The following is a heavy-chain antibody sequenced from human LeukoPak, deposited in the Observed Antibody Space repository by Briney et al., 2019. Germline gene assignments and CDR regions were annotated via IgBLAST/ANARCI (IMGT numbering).Heavy chain of an antibody. V-gene: IGHV3-7*01. D-gene: IGHD3-22*01. CDR3: AREQDYYDSSGYDY. CDR2: IKQDGSEK. CDR1: GFTFSSYW. Sequence: SGGSLRLSCAASGFTFSSYWMSWVRQAPGKGLEWVANIKQDGSEKYYVDSVKGRFTISRDNAKNSLYLQMNSLRAEDTAVYYCAREQDYYDSSGYDYWGQGTLVTVSS. J-gene: IGHJ4*02.